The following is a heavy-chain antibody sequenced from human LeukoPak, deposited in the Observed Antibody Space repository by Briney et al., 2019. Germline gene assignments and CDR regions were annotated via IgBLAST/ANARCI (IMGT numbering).Heavy chain of an antibody. J-gene: IGHJ5*02. CDR3: AGGTPGIAAAVDP. CDR1: GFTVSTNY. V-gene: IGHV3-53*01. CDR2: LCRGGTS. Sequence: GGSLRLSCAASGFTVSTNYMSWVRQAPGKGLEWVSVLCRGGTSYYTDSVKGRFTISRDNSKNTLFLQMNSLRVEDTAVYYCAGGTPGIAAAVDPWGQGTLVTVSS. D-gene: IGHD6-13*01.